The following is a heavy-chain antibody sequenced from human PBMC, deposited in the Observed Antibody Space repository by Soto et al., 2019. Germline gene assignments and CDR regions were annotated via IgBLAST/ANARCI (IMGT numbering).Heavy chain of an antibody. CDR2: IIPIFGTA. D-gene: IGHD2-2*01. CDR1: GGTFSSYA. Sequence: SVKVSCKASGGTFSSYAVSWVRQAPGQGLEWMGGIIPIFGTANYAQKFQGRVTITADESTSTAYMELSSLRSEDTAVYYCARKDIVVVPAAKGYYYYGMDVWGQGTTVTVSS. J-gene: IGHJ6*02. V-gene: IGHV1-69*13. CDR3: ARKDIVVVPAAKGYYYYGMDV.